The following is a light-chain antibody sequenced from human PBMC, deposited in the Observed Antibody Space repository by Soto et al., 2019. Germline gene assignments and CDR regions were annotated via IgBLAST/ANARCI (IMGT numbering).Light chain of an antibody. Sequence: QLVLTQSPSASASLGASVKLTCTLSSGHSSYAIAWHQQQPEKGPRYLMKLNSDGSHSKGDGIPDRFSGSSSGAERYLTISSLQSEDEADYYCQTWGTPYVVFGGGTKVTVL. V-gene: IGLV4-69*01. CDR2: LNSDGSH. CDR3: QTWGTPYVV. J-gene: IGLJ2*01. CDR1: SGHSSYA.